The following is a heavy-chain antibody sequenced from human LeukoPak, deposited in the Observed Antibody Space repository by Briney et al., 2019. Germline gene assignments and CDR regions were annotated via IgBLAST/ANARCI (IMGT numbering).Heavy chain of an antibody. D-gene: IGHD1-7*01. CDR1: GFTFSSYA. Sequence: GGSLRLSCAASGFTFSSYAMSWVRQAPGKGLEWVSAISASGYSTYYADSVKGRFTISRDNSKKTLYLQMNSLRAEDTAIFYCAKNVYNWNFYFDYWGQGTLVTVSS. V-gene: IGHV3-23*01. CDR3: AKNVYNWNFYFDY. CDR2: ISASGYST. J-gene: IGHJ4*02.